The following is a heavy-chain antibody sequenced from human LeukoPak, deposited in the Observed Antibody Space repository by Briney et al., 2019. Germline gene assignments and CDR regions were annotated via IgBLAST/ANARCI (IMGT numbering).Heavy chain of an antibody. D-gene: IGHD3-10*01. V-gene: IGHV3-23*01. CDR3: AKVPMVYYYGSGSPNWFDP. CDR2: ISGSGGST. J-gene: IGHJ5*02. Sequence: GPLRLSCAASGFTFSSYAMSWVRQAPGKGLEWVSAISGSGGSTYYADSVKGRFTISRDNSKNTLYLQMNSLRAEDTAVYYCAKVPMVYYYGSGSPNWFDPWGQGTLVTVSS. CDR1: GFTFSSYA.